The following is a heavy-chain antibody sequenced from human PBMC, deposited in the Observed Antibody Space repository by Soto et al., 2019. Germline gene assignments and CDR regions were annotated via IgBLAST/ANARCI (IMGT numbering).Heavy chain of an antibody. Sequence: SVKVSCKASGGTFSMYAISCVLQSPLQGLEWMGGIIPIFGTANYAQKFQGRVTITADESTSTAYMELSSLRSEDTAVYYCARPYRQGYYYYYGMDVWGQGTTVTVSS. D-gene: IGHD2-2*01. V-gene: IGHV1-69*13. CDR2: IIPIFGTA. CDR3: ARPYRQGYYYYYGMDV. CDR1: GGTFSMYA. J-gene: IGHJ6*02.